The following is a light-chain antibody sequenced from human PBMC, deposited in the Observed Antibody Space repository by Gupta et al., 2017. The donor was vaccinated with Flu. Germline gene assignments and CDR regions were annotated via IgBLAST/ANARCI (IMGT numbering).Light chain of an antibody. J-gene: IGKJ2*01. Sequence: EVVLTQSPGSLSLSPGERATLSCRASQTVVGSFLAWYQQQPGQAPRLLTYGASTRAAGVPDRFSGSVSGTDFTLTISRLEPEDFAVYYCQQYGSSPAFSFGQGTKLE. CDR2: GAS. CDR1: QTVVGSF. CDR3: QQYGSSPAFS. V-gene: IGKV3-20*01.